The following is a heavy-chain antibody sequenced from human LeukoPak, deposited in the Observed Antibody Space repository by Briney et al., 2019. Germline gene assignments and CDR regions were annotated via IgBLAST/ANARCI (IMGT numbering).Heavy chain of an antibody. J-gene: IGHJ4*02. D-gene: IGHD3-16*02. CDR2: ISAYNGDT. CDR1: GYTFTSYG. Sequence: ASVKVSCKASGYTFTSYGISWVRPAPGQGLEWMGWISAYNGDTNYAQKLQGRVTMTTDTSTSTAYMELRSLRSDDTAVYYCARDLTPYVWGSYRYPSDYWGQGTLVTVSS. CDR3: ARDLTPYVWGSYRYPSDY. V-gene: IGHV1-18*01.